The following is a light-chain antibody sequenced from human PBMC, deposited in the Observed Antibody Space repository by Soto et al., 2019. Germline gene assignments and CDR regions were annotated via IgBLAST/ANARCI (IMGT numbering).Light chain of an antibody. V-gene: IGLV1-47*01. CDR1: SSNIGSNY. CDR3: AACDDSLSGVV. J-gene: IGLJ2*01. Sequence: QSVLTQPPSASGTPGQRVTISCSGSSSNIGSNYVYWYQQLPGTVPQLLIYRNSERPSGVPDRFSGSKSGTSASLAISGLRSEDEADYNCAACDDSLSGVVFGGGTKVTVL. CDR2: RNS.